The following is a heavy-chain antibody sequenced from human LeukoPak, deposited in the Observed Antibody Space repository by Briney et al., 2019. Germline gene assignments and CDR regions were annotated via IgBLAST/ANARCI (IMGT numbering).Heavy chain of an antibody. Sequence: GGSLRLSCAASGLTFSSYEMNWVRQAPGKGLEWVSYISSSGSTIYYADSVKGRFTISRDNAKNLLYLQMNSLRAEDTAVYYCARGHESSWPYYYYYGMDVWGQGTTVTVSS. CDR2: ISSSGSTI. CDR3: ARGHESSWPYYYYYGMDV. V-gene: IGHV3-48*03. J-gene: IGHJ6*02. CDR1: GLTFSSYE. D-gene: IGHD6-13*01.